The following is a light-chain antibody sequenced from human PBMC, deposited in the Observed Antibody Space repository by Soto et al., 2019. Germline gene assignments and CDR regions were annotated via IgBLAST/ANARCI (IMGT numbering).Light chain of an antibody. CDR3: HQFGSSPLDT. CDR1: QTISSSF. J-gene: IGKJ3*01. CDR2: RAS. Sequence: EIVLTQSPGTLSLSPGERATLSCRASQTISSSFLAWYQQKPGQAPRLLIYRASRRAPGIPDRFSGSGYWTDFTLNISRLEPEDFAVYYCHQFGSSPLDTFGTGTKVEIK. V-gene: IGKV3-20*01.